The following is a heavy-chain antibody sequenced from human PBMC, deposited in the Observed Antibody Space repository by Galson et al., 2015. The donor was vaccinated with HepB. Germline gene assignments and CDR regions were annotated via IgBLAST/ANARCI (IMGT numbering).Heavy chain of an antibody. J-gene: IGHJ4*02. CDR2: INAGNGNT. CDR3: ARGYFDWLAYPH. CDR1: GYTFTSYA. Sequence: SVKVSCKASGYTFTSYAMHWVRQAPGQRLEWMGWINAGNGNTKYSQKFQGRVTITRDTSASTAYMELSSLRSEDTAVYYCARGYFDWLAYPHWGRGTLVTVSS. D-gene: IGHD3-9*01. V-gene: IGHV1-3*01.